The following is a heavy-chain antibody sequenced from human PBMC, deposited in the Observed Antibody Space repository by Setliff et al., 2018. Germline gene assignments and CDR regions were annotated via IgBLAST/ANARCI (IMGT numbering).Heavy chain of an antibody. J-gene: IGHJ4*02. D-gene: IGHD3-9*01. V-gene: IGHV1-2*02. Sequence: VASVKVSCKASGYAVTGYHIHWVRQAPGQGPEWMGWINPNTGGTNYAQKFQGRVTMAWDTSISTAYMDLSRLTSDDTATYYCAGVDVLTASPFWGQGTLVTVSS. CDR1: GYAVTGYH. CDR2: INPNTGGT. CDR3: AGVDVLTASPF.